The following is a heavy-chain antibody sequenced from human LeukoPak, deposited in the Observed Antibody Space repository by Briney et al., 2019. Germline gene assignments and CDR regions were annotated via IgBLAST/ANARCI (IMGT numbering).Heavy chain of an antibody. J-gene: IGHJ4*02. V-gene: IGHV3-48*01. D-gene: IGHD1-26*01. CDR2: ITSSSSAI. Sequence: PGGSLRLSCAASGFTFSGYSMNWVRQAPGKGLEWVSYITSSSSAIYYADSVKGRFTISRDNAKNSLYLQMNSLGAEDTAVYYCARVRGSYHFDYWGQGTLVTVSS. CDR3: ARVRGSYHFDY. CDR1: GFTFSGYS.